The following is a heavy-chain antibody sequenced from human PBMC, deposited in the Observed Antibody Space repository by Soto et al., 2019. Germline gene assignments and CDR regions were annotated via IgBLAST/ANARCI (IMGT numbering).Heavy chain of an antibody. CDR3: AADLPDWGAYAFDY. CDR1: GFSFTYAW. Sequence: EVQLVESGGGLVEPGGALRLSCAASGFSFTYAWLNWVRQAPGQGLEWVGRIKSMPDGGTTDYAAAVKGRFTISRDDLGNTVYLQMNSLKTEDTAVYYCAADLPDWGAYAFDYWGQGTLVTVSP. CDR2: IKSMPDGGTT. D-gene: IGHD3-16*01. J-gene: IGHJ4*02. V-gene: IGHV3-15*07.